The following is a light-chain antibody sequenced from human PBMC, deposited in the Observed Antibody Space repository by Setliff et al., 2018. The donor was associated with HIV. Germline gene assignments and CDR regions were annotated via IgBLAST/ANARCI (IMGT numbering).Light chain of an antibody. V-gene: IGLV3-25*03. J-gene: IGLJ1*01. CDR3: QSADSSGTYV. CDR1: ALPKQY. CDR2: KDS. Sequence: SYALTQPPSVSVSPGQTARITCSGDALPKQYAYWYQQKPGQAPVVVIYKDSERPSGIPERFSGSSSGTTVTLTISGVQAEDEADYYCQSADSSGTYVFGTGTQLTVL.